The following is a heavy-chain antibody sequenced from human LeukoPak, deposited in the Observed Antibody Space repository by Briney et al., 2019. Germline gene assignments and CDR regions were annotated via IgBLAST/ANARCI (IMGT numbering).Heavy chain of an antibody. CDR1: GFTFSDYY. D-gene: IGHD3-9*01. CDR3: AKDHFGYYDILTGYYRSKYFDY. CDR2: ISGSGGST. Sequence: GGSLRLSCAASGFTFSDYYMSWVRQAPGKGLEWVSAISGSGGSTYYADSVKGRFTISRDNSKNTLYLQMNSLRAEDTAVYYCAKDHFGYYDILTGYYRSKYFDYWGQGTLVTVSS. V-gene: IGHV3-23*01. J-gene: IGHJ4*02.